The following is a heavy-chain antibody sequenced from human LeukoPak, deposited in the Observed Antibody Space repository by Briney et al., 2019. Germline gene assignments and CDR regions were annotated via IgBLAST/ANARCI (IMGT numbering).Heavy chain of an antibody. Sequence: PSETLSLTCTVSGGSISSGGYYWSWIRQHPGKGLEWIGYIYYSGSTYYNPSLKSRVTISVDTSKNQFSLKLSSVTAADTAVYYCARDTDSYDSSGYYYSWGQGTLVTVSS. V-gene: IGHV4-31*03. CDR3: ARDTDSYDSSGYYYS. D-gene: IGHD3-22*01. J-gene: IGHJ4*02. CDR1: GGSISSGGYY. CDR2: IYYSGST.